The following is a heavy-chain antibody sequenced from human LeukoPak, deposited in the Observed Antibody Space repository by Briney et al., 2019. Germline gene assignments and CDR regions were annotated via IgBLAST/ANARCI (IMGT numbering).Heavy chain of an antibody. CDR2: INSDGSST. CDR3: ARVAPEDRRPITEYFQH. V-gene: IGHV3-74*01. Sequence: HPGGSLRLSCAASGFTFSSYWMHWVRQAPGKGLVWVSRINSDGSSTSYADSVKGQFTISRDNAKNTLYLQMNSLRAEDTAVYYCARVAPEDRRPITEYFQHWGQGTLVTVSS. J-gene: IGHJ1*01. CDR1: GFTFSSYW. D-gene: IGHD1-14*01.